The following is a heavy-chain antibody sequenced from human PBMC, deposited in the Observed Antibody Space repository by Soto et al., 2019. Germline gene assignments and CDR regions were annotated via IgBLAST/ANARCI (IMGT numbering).Heavy chain of an antibody. D-gene: IGHD1-7*01. CDR3: ASTVRLVGPKHPGTTLP. J-gene: IGHJ5*02. Sequence: ALETPFLTCTVSGGSISSSSYYWGWVRQPPGKGLEWIGSIYYSGSTYYNPSLKSRVTISVDTSKNQFSLKLSSVTAADTAVYYCASTVRLVGPKHPGTTLPWGQGTLVTVSS. V-gene: IGHV4-39*01. CDR1: GGSISSSSYY. CDR2: IYYSGST.